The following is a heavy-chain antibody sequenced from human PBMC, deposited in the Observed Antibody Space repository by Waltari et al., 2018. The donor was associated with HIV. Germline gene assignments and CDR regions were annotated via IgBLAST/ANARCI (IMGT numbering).Heavy chain of an antibody. V-gene: IGHV5-51*01. Sequence: EVQLVQSGAEVKKPGESRKIAGKGAGESCTSYGNGWVGQMPVEGLAGLGIIYPGISSPSVLPSFQGQVTLSADKSISTAYLQWSSLQASDTAMYYCAGAGKDIVVVPALHWRQGTLVTVS. CDR3: AGAGKDIVVVPALH. D-gene: IGHD2-2*01. CDR1: GESCTSYG. J-gene: IGHJ4*02. CDR2: IYPGISSP.